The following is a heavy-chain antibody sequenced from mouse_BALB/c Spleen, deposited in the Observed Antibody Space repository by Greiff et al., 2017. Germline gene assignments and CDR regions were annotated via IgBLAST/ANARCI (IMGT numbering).Heavy chain of an antibody. V-gene: IGHV3-2*02. CDR3: ASGTGKTAY. D-gene: IGHD4-1*01. CDR1: GYSITSDYA. Sequence: EVQLVESGPGLVKPSQSLSLTCTVTGYSITSDYAWNWIRQFPGNKLEWMGYISYSGSTSYNPSLKSRISITRDTSKNQFFLQLNSVTTEDTATYYCASGTGKTAYWGQGTLVTVAA. J-gene: IGHJ3*01. CDR2: ISYSGST.